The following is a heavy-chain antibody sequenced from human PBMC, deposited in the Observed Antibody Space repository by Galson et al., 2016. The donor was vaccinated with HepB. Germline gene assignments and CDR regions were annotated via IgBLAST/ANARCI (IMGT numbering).Heavy chain of an antibody. D-gene: IGHD3-10*01. Sequence: SETLSLTCKVSGGPVTNPNYYWGWIRQPPGKGLEWIGNIYHSGTTYYNPPLKSRVSMSIDTSRNHFSLKLNSVTTADTAVYYCAAFGGFFVWFDPWGQGTPVTVSS. V-gene: IGHV4-39*01. J-gene: IGHJ5*02. CDR3: AAFGGFFVWFDP. CDR1: GGPVTNPNYY. CDR2: IYHSGTT.